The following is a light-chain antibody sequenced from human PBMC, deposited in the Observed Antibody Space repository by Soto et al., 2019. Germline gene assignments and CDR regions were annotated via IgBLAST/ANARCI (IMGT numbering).Light chain of an antibody. J-gene: IGKJ1*01. CDR1: QSVSSN. CDR2: GAS. V-gene: IGKV3-15*01. Sequence: ETVMTQSPATLSVSPGERATLSCRASQSVSSNLAWYQQKPGQAPRLLIYGASTRATDIPARFSGSGSGTEFTLTISSLQSEDFVVYYCQQYNNWPRWTFGQGTKVEIK. CDR3: QQYNNWPRWT.